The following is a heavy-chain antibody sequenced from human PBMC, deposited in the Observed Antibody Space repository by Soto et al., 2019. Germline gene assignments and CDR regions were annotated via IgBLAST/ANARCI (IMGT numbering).Heavy chain of an antibody. Sequence: SETLSLTCTVSGGSISSGGYSWSWIRQHPGKGLEWIGYIYYSGSTYYNPSLKSRVTISVDTSKHQFSLKLSSVTATDTAVYYGARYRLLTYNWFDPWGQGTLVTVSS. CDR1: GGSISSGGYS. V-gene: IGHV4-31*03. J-gene: IGHJ5*02. CDR2: IYYSGST. D-gene: IGHD3-9*01. CDR3: ARYRLLTYNWFDP.